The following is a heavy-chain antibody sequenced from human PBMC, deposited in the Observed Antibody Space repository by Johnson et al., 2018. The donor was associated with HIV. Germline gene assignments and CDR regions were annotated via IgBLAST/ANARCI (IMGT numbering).Heavy chain of an antibody. Sequence: VQLVESGGGVVQPGGSLRLSCAASGFTFSSYGMHWVRQAPGKGLEWVAFIRYDEADKYYAASVKGRFTISRDNSKNTVYLQMSGLRVEDTAVYYCAKGLYYGGIGDYAFDMWGQGTMVTVSS. J-gene: IGHJ3*02. CDR3: AKGLYYGGIGDYAFDM. CDR1: GFTFSSYG. D-gene: IGHD2-21*01. CDR2: IRYDEADK. V-gene: IGHV3-30*02.